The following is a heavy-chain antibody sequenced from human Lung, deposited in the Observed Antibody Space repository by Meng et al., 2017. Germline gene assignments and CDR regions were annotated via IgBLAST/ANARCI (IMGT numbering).Heavy chain of an antibody. CDR2: IYYSGST. CDR3: AREPYYYGSGSYSSYWYFDL. J-gene: IGHJ2*01. D-gene: IGHD3-10*01. CDR1: GGSISSGGYY. V-gene: IGHV4-31*03. Sequence: GHRQESAPGMVKPFNTLSLTCTVSGGSISSGGYYWSWIRQHLGKGLEWIGYIYYSGSTYYNPSLKSRVTISVDTSKNQFSLKLSSVTAADTAVYYCAREPYYYGSGSYSSYWYFDLWGRGTLVTVSS.